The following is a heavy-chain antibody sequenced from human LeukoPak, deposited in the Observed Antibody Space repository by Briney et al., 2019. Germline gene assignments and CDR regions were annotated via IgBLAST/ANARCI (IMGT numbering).Heavy chain of an antibody. CDR3: ARGNGYSYGYYFDY. V-gene: IGHV1-2*02. CDR2: INPNSGGT. J-gene: IGHJ4*02. D-gene: IGHD5-18*01. Sequence: ASVKVSCKASGYSFSDHFMHWVRQAPGQGLEWMGWINPNSGGTNYAQKFQGRVTMTRDTAISTAYMELSRLRSDDTAVYYCARGNGYSYGYYFDYWGQGTLVTVSS. CDR1: GYSFSDHF.